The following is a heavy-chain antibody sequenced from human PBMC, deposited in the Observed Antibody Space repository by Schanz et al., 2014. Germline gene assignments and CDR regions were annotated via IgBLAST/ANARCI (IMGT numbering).Heavy chain of an antibody. CDR3: AKERDITGWNHGDY. CDR2: IASGGSHT. Sequence: VQLVESGGGLVQPGGSLRLSCAASRLNFNNAWMHWVRQAPGKGLEWVSTIASGGSHTFYADSVKGRFTISRDNSRNTLFLQMESLRTEDTAVYHCAKERDITGWNHGDYWGQGTLVTVSS. D-gene: IGHD6-19*01. V-gene: IGHV3-NL1*01. J-gene: IGHJ4*02. CDR1: RLNFNNAW.